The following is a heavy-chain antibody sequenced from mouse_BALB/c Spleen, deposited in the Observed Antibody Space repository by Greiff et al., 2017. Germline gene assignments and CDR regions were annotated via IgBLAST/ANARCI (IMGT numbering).Heavy chain of an antibody. CDR2: IYWDDDK. CDR1: GFSLSTSGMG. Sequence: QVTLKVSGPGILQPSQTLSLTCSFSGFSLSTSGMGVSWIRQPSGKGLEWLAHIYWDDDKRYNPSLKSRLTISKDTSRNQVFLKITSVDTADTATYYCARRDGYYIAYWGQGTLVTVSA. V-gene: IGHV8-12*01. D-gene: IGHD2-3*01. J-gene: IGHJ3*01. CDR3: ARRDGYYIAY.